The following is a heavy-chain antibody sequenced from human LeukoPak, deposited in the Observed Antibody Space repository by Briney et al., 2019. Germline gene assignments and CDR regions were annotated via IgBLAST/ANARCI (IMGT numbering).Heavy chain of an antibody. Sequence: PGGSLRLSCAASGFTFSSYAMSWVRQAPGKGLEWVSAISGSGGSTYYADSVKGRFTISRDNSKNTLYLQMNSLRAEDTAVDYCAKDHYYYDSSGYYSAMDYWGQGTLVTVSS. J-gene: IGHJ4*02. CDR1: GFTFSSYA. CDR2: ISGSGGST. CDR3: AKDHYYYDSSGYYSAMDY. V-gene: IGHV3-23*01. D-gene: IGHD3-22*01.